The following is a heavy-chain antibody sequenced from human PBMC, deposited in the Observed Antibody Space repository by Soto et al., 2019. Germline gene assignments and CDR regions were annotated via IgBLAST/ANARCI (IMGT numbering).Heavy chain of an antibody. CDR3: ARGDYFDRRFDY. Sequence: VGSLRLSCVTSGFTFSSYWMSWVRQPPGKGLEWVATIKQDESEKYYVDSVKGRFTVSRDNARNSLYLQMNTLRAEDTAFYYCARGDYFDRRFDYWGQGALVTVSS. CDR2: IKQDESEK. V-gene: IGHV3-7*03. D-gene: IGHD3-22*01. CDR1: GFTFSSYW. J-gene: IGHJ4*02.